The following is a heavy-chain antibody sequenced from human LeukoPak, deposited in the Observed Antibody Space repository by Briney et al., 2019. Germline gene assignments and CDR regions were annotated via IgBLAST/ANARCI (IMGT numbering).Heavy chain of an antibody. CDR3: ARYSSSWYGNDY. D-gene: IGHD6-13*01. V-gene: IGHV1-18*01. CDR1: GYTFTSYG. J-gene: IGHJ4*02. CDR2: ISAYNGNT. Sequence: ALVKVSCKASGYTFTSYGISWVRQAPGQGLEWIGWISAYNGNTNYAQKLQGRVTMTTDTSTSTAYMELRSLRSDDTAVYYCARYSSSWYGNDYWGQGTLVTVSS.